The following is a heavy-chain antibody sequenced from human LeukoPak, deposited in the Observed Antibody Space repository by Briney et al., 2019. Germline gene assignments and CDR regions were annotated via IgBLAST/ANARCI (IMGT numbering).Heavy chain of an antibody. CDR3: AKVIYDFWSGYQSYYYYMDV. V-gene: IGHV3-30*04. J-gene: IGHJ6*03. D-gene: IGHD3-3*01. Sequence: GRSLRLSCAASGFIFSDYAMHWVRQAPGKGLEGVALVSYGGRNENYADSVKGRFTISRDTSKSTLYLQMNSLRGEDTAVYYCAKVIYDFWSGYQSYYYYMDVWGKGTTVTVSS. CDR1: GFIFSDYA. CDR2: VSYGGRNE.